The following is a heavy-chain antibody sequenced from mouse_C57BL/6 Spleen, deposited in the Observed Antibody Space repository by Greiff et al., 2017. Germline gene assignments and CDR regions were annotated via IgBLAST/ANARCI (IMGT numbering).Heavy chain of an antibody. CDR1: VYTFTDYY. J-gene: IGHJ4*01. V-gene: IGHV1-26*01. Sequence: EVQLQQSGPELVKPGASVKISCTASVYTFTDYYMHWVKQSHGKSLEWIVDINPNNGGTSYNQKFKCKATLTVDKSSSTAYMELRSLTSEDSAVYYCARRDDNESYYYAMDYGGQGTSVTASS. CDR2: INPNNGGT. CDR3: ARRDDNESYYYAMDY. D-gene: IGHD2-4*01.